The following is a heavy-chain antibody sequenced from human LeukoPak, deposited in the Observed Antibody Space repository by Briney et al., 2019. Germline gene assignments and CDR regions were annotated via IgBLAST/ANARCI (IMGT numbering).Heavy chain of an antibody. V-gene: IGHV3-21*01. Sequence: PGGYLRLYCAASGFTFSSYSMNWVRQAPGKGLKWVSSISSSSSYIYYADSVKVRFTISRDNAKNSLYLQMNSLRAEDTAVYYCARAGYCSSTSCYTFDYWGQGTLVTVSS. J-gene: IGHJ4*02. D-gene: IGHD2-2*02. CDR2: ISSSSSYI. CDR3: ARAGYCSSTSCYTFDY. CDR1: GFTFSSYS.